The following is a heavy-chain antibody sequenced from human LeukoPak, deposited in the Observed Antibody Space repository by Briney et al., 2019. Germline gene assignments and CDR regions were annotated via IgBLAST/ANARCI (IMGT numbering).Heavy chain of an antibody. V-gene: IGHV4-39*01. CDR2: IYYSGST. CDR3: ARRWIYSSSWYDY. D-gene: IGHD6-13*01. CDR1: GGSISSSSYY. J-gene: IGHJ4*02. Sequence: SETLSLTCTVSGGSISSSSYYWGWIRQPPGKGLEWIGSIYYSGSTYYNPSLKSRITISVDTSKNQFSLKLRSVTAADTAVYYCARRWIYSSSWYDYWGQGTLVTVSS.